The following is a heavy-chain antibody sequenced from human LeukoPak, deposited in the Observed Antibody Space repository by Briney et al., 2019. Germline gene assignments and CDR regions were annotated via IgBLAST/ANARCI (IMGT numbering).Heavy chain of an antibody. CDR1: GFTFSSYS. CDR2: ISSSSSYI. J-gene: IGHJ4*02. V-gene: IGHV3-21*01. CDR3: ARVPNCSGGSCYAEGDY. Sequence: GGSLRLSCAASGFTFSSYSMNWVRQAPGKGLEWVSSISSSSSYIYCADSVKGRFTISRDNAKNSLYLQMNSLRAEDTAVYYCARVPNCSGGSCYAEGDYWGQRTPVTVSS. D-gene: IGHD2-15*01.